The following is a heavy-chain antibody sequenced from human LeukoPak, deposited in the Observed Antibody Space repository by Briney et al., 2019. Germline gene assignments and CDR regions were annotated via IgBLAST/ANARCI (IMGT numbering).Heavy chain of an antibody. V-gene: IGHV3-48*01. CDR3: ARDGRGEFGY. Sequence: GGSLRLSCAASGFTLSSYNMNWVRQAPGKGLEWVSHISGSSNTIYHADSVKGRFTISRDNAKNSLYLHMNGLRAEDTAVYFCARDGRGEFGYWGQGTLVTVSS. D-gene: IGHD3-10*01. CDR1: GFTLSSYN. CDR2: ISGSSNTI. J-gene: IGHJ4*02.